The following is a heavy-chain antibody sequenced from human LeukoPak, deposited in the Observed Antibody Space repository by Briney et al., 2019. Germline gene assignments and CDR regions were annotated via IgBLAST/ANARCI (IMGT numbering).Heavy chain of an antibody. D-gene: IGHD3-16*01. Sequence: GASVKVSCKASGYSFTSYDINWVRQAPGQGLEWVGWVNPRGNTGYAQKFQGRVIMTRNTSISTAYMELSSLRSEDTAVYYCARRAGAYPHPYDYWGQGTLVTVSS. V-gene: IGHV1-8*01. CDR3: ARRAGAYPHPYDY. CDR2: VNPRGNT. CDR1: GYSFTSYD. J-gene: IGHJ4*02.